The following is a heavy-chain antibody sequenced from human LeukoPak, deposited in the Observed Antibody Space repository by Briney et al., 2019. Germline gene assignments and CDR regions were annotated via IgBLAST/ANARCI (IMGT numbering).Heavy chain of an antibody. V-gene: IGHV1-2*02. J-gene: IGHJ5*02. CDR1: GYTFTGYH. CDR3: ARDTIFGVVRWFDP. Sequence: GASVKVSCKASGYTFTGYHMHWVRQAPGQGLEWMGWINPNSGGTNYARKFQGRVTMTRDTSISTAYMELSRLRSDDTAVYYCARDTIFGVVRWFDPWGQGTLVTVSS. D-gene: IGHD3-3*01. CDR2: INPNSGGT.